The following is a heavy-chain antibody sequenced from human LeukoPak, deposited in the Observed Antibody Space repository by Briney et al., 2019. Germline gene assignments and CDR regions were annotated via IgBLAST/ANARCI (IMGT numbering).Heavy chain of an antibody. D-gene: IGHD2-15*01. Sequence: PSETLSLTCTVSGGSISSYCWSWIRQHPGKGLEWIGYIYYSGSTNYNPSLKSRVTISVDTCKNQFSLKLSSVTAADTAVYYCARPALGYCSGGSCYYDAFDIWGQGTMVTVSS. J-gene: IGHJ3*02. CDR1: GGSISSYC. CDR3: ARPALGYCSGGSCYYDAFDI. CDR2: IYYSGST. V-gene: IGHV4-59*01.